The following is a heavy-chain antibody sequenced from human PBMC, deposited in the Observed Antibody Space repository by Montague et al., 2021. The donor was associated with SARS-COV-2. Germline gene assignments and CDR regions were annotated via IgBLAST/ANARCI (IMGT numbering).Heavy chain of an antibody. J-gene: IGHJ6*02. CDR1: GFTFSRYW. Sequence: SLRLSCAASGFTFSRYWMHWVRQVLGKGLLWVSRINLDGSRTTYADSVKGRFTISRENAKNTLFLQMNGLRADDTAVYYCTRSGDGVYCGMDVWGQGTTVTVSS. CDR3: TRSGDGVYCGMDV. D-gene: IGHD2-21*02. CDR2: INLDGSRT. V-gene: IGHV3-74*03.